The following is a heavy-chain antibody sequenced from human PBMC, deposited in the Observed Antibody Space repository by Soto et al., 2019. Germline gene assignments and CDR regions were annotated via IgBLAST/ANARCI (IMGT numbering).Heavy chain of an antibody. CDR1: GFSLDTTEVG. CDR2: VYWNDDK. Sequence: QITLKESGPTLVKPTQTLTLTCSFSGFSLDTTEVGVGWIRQPPGKALEWLALVYWNDDKRYRPSLESRLTITKATTKDQVVLTMTNMDPVDTGTYYCVHSRKIARLLQWVSWGQGTLVTVSS. D-gene: IGHD2-21*01. CDR3: VHSRKIARLLQWVS. J-gene: IGHJ4*02. V-gene: IGHV2-5*01.